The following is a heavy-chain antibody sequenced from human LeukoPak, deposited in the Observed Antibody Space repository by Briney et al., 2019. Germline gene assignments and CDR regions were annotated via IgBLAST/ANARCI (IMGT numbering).Heavy chain of an antibody. CDR2: ISGSDDTT. Sequence: GGSLRLSCAASGFTFSSFAMSWVRQAPGKGLEWVSTISGSDDTTYYAGSVKGRFTISRDNSENTLYLQMNSLRAEDTAVYYCAKDGSYFHFDYWGQGTLVTVSS. CDR1: GFTFSSFA. D-gene: IGHD1-26*01. J-gene: IGHJ4*02. CDR3: AKDGSYFHFDY. V-gene: IGHV3-23*01.